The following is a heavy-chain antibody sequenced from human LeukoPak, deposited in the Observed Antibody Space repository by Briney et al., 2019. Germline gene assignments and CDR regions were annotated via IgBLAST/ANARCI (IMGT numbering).Heavy chain of an antibody. Sequence: GGSLRLSCAASGFTFSSYWMHWVRQAPGKGLVWVPRINSDGSSTSYADSVKGRLTISRDNAKNTLYLQMNSLRAEDTAVYYCARDRDSGYHDAFDIWGQGTMVTVSS. CDR2: INSDGSST. CDR1: GFTFSSYW. D-gene: IGHD3-10*01. V-gene: IGHV3-74*01. CDR3: ARDRDSGYHDAFDI. J-gene: IGHJ3*02.